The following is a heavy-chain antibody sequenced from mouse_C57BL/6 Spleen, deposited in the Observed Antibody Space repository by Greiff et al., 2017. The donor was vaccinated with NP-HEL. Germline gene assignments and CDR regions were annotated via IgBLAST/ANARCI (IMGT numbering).Heavy chain of an antibody. CDR1: GYTFTDYE. V-gene: IGHV1-15*01. Sequence: QVQLQQSGAELVRPGASVTLSCKASGYTFTDYEMHWVKQTPVHGLEWIGAIDPETGGTAYNQKFKGQAILTADKSSSTAYMELRSLTSEDSAVYYCTYRDYFGDRGQSTTLTVAS. CDR3: TYRDYFGD. CDR2: IDPETGGT. J-gene: IGHJ2*01.